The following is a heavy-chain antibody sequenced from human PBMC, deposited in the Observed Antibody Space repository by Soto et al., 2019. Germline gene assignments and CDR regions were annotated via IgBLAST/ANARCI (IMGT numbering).Heavy chain of an antibody. J-gene: IGHJ5*02. D-gene: IGHD6-13*01. Sequence: GGSLRLSCAASGFTFRSFTMNWVRQAPGKGLEWVSTISSNSAYIYYTDALRGRFTISRDNAKNSLHLQMNSLRAEDTAVYYCTRDASRDSSARGWFDPWGPGTLVTV. V-gene: IGHV3-21*01. CDR2: ISSNSAYI. CDR1: GFTFRSFT. CDR3: TRDASRDSSARGWFDP.